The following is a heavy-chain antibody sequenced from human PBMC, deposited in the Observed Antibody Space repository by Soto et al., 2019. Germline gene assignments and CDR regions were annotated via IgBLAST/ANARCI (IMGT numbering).Heavy chain of an antibody. V-gene: IGHV3-66*01. CDR2: IYSGGGT. CDR3: ATRMSTAPY. CDR1: LFIVSDNY. Sequence: EVRLVQSGGGLVQPGGSLRLSCAASLFIVSDNYMSWVRQAPGKGLEWVSLIYSGGGTDYAESVKGRFTISRDNSKNTLYLQTTILKAEDTGIYDCATRMSTAPYWRQGTVVTVPS. J-gene: IGHJ4*02. D-gene: IGHD4-17*01.